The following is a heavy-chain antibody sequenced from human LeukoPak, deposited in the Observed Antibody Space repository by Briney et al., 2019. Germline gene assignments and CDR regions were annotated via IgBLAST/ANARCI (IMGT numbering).Heavy chain of an antibody. Sequence: GGSLRLSCAASGFTFSSYAMNWVRQAPGKGLEWVSVISGSGGSTDYADSVKGRFTISRDNSKNTLYLQMNSLRAEDTAIYYCAKSFTGYYGMDVWGQGTTVTVSS. CDR3: AKSFTGYYGMDV. V-gene: IGHV3-23*01. CDR1: GFTFSSYA. CDR2: ISGSGGST. J-gene: IGHJ6*02.